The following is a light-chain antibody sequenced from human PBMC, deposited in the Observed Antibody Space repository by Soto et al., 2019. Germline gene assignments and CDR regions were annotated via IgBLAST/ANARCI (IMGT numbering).Light chain of an antibody. V-gene: IGKV3D-15*02. Sequence: EVVMTQSPATLSASPGERVILSCRASQNIGSNLAWYQQRPGQAPRLLMYGASTRATETPARFSGSGSATDFTLTISSLQSEDFAVYHCQQYGTSPWTFGQGTKVDIK. CDR2: GAS. CDR1: QNIGSN. J-gene: IGKJ1*01. CDR3: QQYGTSPWT.